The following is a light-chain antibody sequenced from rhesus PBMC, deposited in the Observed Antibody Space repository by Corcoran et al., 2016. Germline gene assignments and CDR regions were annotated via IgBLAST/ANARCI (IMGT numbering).Light chain of an antibody. CDR2: DAS. V-gene: IGKV1-38*01. J-gene: IGKJ1*01. Sequence: DNQLTQSPSSLSASVGDRVTITCRASQGISSYLAWYQQKSGKAPKHLIYDASNLQSGVPLRFSGSGSGTEFTLTISSLPPEDFATYYCQQRNSYPPTFGQGTKVEIK. CDR3: QQRNSYPPT. CDR1: QGISSY.